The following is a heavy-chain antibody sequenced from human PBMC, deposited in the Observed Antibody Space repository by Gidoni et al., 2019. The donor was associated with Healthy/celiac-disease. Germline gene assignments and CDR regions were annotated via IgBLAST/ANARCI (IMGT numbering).Heavy chain of an antibody. CDR2: INHSGST. J-gene: IGHJ4*02. CDR1: GGSFSGYY. Sequence: QVQLQQWGAGLLKPSETLSLTCAVYGGSFSGYYGSWIRQPPGKGLEWIGEINHSGSTNYNPSLKSRVTISVDTSKNQFSLKLSSVTAADTAVYYCATKGTGSYYAYWGQGTLVTVSS. CDR3: ATKGTGSYYAY. D-gene: IGHD3-10*01. V-gene: IGHV4-34*01.